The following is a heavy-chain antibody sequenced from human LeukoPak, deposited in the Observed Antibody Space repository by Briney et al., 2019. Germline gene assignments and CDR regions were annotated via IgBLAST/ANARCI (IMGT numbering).Heavy chain of an antibody. V-gene: IGHV1-69*13. Sequence: ASVKVSCKASGGTFSSYAISWVRQAPGQGLEWMGGIIPIFGTANYAQKFQGRVTITADESTSTAYMELSSLRSEDTAVYYCAILTTGTTKPKHFDYWGQGTLVTVYS. CDR3: AILTTGTTKPKHFDY. J-gene: IGHJ4*02. CDR1: GGTFSSYA. D-gene: IGHD1-1*01. CDR2: IIPIFGTA.